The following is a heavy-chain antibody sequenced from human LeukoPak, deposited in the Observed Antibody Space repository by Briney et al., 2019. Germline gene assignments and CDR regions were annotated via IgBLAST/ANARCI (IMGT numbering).Heavy chain of an antibody. D-gene: IGHD3-22*01. CDR2: INPNSGGT. V-gene: IGHV1-2*02. CDR1: GYTFTGYY. CDR3: ARGEYYYDSSGLYYFDY. Sequence: ASVKVSCKASGYTFTGYYMHWVRQAPGQGLEWMGWINPNSGGTNYAQKFQGRVTMTRDTSISTAYMELSRLRSDDTAVYYCARGEYYYDSSGLYYFDYWGQGTLVTVSS. J-gene: IGHJ4*02.